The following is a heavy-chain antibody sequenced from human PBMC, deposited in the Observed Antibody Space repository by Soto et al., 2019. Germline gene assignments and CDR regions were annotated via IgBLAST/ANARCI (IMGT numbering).Heavy chain of an antibody. CDR1: GFTFSTSA. J-gene: IGHJ4*02. Sequence: EVQLLESGGGLGQPGGSLRLACAASGFTFSTSAMSWVRQAPGKGLEWVSAISGSGGGTYYADSVKGRFTISRDNSKNIVYLQMNSLRAEDTAVYYCAPRRDGPCDYWGQGTLVTVSS. CDR2: ISGSGGGT. V-gene: IGHV3-23*01. CDR3: APRRDGPCDY.